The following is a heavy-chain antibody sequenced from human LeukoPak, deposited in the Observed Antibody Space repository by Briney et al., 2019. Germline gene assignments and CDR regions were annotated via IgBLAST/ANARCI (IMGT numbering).Heavy chain of an antibody. V-gene: IGHV4-34*01. Sequence: PSETLSLTCAVYGGSFSGYYWSWIRQPPGKGLEWIGEINHSGSTNYNPSLKSRVTISVDTSKNQFSLKLSSVTAADTAVYYCARVLTRPDFWSGHSRSGIDYWGQGTLVTVSS. D-gene: IGHD3-3*01. CDR1: GGSFSGYY. J-gene: IGHJ4*02. CDR2: INHSGST. CDR3: ARVLTRPDFWSGHSRSGIDY.